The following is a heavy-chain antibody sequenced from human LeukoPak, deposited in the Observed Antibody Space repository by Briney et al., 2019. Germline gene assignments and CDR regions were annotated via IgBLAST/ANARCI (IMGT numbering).Heavy chain of an antibody. CDR2: INHSGST. D-gene: IGHD1-26*01. V-gene: IGHV4-34*01. CDR1: GGSFSGYY. CDR3: ARRGSYSQGDAFDI. J-gene: IGHJ3*02. Sequence: PSETLSLPCAVYGGSFSGYYWSWIRQPPGKGLEWIGEINHSGSTNYNPSLKSRVTISVDTSKNQFSLKLSSVTAADTAVYYCARRGSYSQGDAFDIWGQGTMVTVSS.